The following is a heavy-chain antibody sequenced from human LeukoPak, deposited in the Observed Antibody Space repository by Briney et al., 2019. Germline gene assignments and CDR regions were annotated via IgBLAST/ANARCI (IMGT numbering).Heavy chain of an antibody. V-gene: IGHV4-59*12. CDR3: ARLVYDFWSGYYRL. D-gene: IGHD3-3*01. J-gene: IGHJ4*02. Sequence: SETLSLTCTVSGGSISSYYWSWIRQPPGKGLEWIGYIYYSGSTNYNPSLKSRVTISVDTSKNQFSLKLSSVTAADTAVYYCARLVYDFWSGYYRLWGQGTLVTVSS. CDR2: IYYSGST. CDR1: GGSISSYY.